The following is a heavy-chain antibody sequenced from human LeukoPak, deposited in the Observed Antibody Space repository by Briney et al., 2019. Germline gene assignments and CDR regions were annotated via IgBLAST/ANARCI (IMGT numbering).Heavy chain of an antibody. J-gene: IGHJ5*02. CDR2: INPNSGGT. D-gene: IGHD3-9*01. CDR1: GYTFTGYY. CDR3: AREGDLRYFDWLLSLNWFDP. Sequence: ASVKVSCKASGYTFTGYYMHWVRQAPEQGLEWMGWINPNSGGTNYAQKFQGRVTMTRDTSTSTAYMELSRLRSDDTAVYYCAREGDLRYFDWLLSLNWFDPWGQGTLVTVSS. V-gene: IGHV1-2*02.